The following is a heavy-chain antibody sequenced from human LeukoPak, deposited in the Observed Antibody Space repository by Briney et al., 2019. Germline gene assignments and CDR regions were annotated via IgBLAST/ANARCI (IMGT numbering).Heavy chain of an antibody. V-gene: IGHV1-2*02. J-gene: IGHJ3*02. Sequence: ASVQVPCKASGYTFTGYYMHWVRQAPGQGLEWMGWINPNSGGTNYAQKFQGRVTMTRDTSIDTTYMELSSLRSDDTAVYYCARDPPSYSSSSRSRTFDIWGQGTMVTVSS. CDR3: ARDPPSYSSSSRSRTFDI. D-gene: IGHD6-6*01. CDR2: INPNSGGT. CDR1: GYTFTGYY.